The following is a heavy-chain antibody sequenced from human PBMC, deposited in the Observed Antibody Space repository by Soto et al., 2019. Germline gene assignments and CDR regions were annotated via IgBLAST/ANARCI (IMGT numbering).Heavy chain of an antibody. CDR2: ISVSGSST. D-gene: IGHD3-16*01. CDR1: GFTFSSYA. J-gene: IGHJ4*02. Sequence: EVQLLESGGGLVQPGGSLRLSCAASGFTFSSYAMSWVRQAPGKGLEWVSGISVSGSSTYYADSVKGRFTISRDNSKSTLYLQKNSLRAEDTAVYYCAEDLQGGGSHDYWGQGTLVTVSS. V-gene: IGHV3-23*01. CDR3: AEDLQGGGSHDY.